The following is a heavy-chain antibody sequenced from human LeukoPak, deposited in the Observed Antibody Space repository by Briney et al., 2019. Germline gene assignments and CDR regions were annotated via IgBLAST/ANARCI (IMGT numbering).Heavy chain of an antibody. CDR2: IYYSGST. Sequence: SETLSLTCTVSGGSISSSSYYWGWIRQPPGKGLEWIGSIYYSGSTYYNPSLKSRVTISVDTSKNQFSLKLSSVTAADTAVYYCARGLNVGTTVTTEVFDYWGQGTLVTVSS. D-gene: IGHD4-17*01. J-gene: IGHJ4*02. V-gene: IGHV4-39*07. CDR1: GGSISSSSYY. CDR3: ARGLNVGTTVTTEVFDY.